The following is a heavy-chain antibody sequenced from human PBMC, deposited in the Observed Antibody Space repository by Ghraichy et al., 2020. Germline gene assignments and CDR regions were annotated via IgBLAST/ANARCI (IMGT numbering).Heavy chain of an antibody. V-gene: IGHV3-13*01. CDR2: IGTAGDT. D-gene: IGHD3-22*01. CDR1: GFTFSSYD. Sequence: GGSLRLSCAASGFTFSSYDMHWVRQATGKGLEWVSAIGTAGDTYYPGSVKGRFTISRENAKNSLYLQMNSLRAGDTAVYYCARVQYYYDSSGYWSYAFDIWGQGTMVTVSS. J-gene: IGHJ3*02. CDR3: ARVQYYYDSSGYWSYAFDI.